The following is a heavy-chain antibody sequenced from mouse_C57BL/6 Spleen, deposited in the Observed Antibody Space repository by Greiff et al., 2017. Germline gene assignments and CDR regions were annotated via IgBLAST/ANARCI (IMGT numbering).Heavy chain of an antibody. CDR1: GFTFSDFY. V-gene: IGHV7-1*01. CDR2: SRNKANDYTT. CDR3: ARDGYYWYFDV. Sequence: EVQVVESGGGLVQSGRSLRLSCATSGFTFSDFYMEWVRQAPGKGLEWIAASRNKANDYTTEYSASVKGRFIVSRDTSQSILYLQMNALRAEDTAIYYCARDGYYWYFDVWGTGTTVTVSS. J-gene: IGHJ1*03.